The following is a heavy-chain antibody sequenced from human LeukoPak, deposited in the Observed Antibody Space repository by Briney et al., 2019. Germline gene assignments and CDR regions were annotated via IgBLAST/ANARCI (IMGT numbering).Heavy chain of an antibody. J-gene: IGHJ4*01. V-gene: IGHV1-2*02. Sequence: SVTVSCKASGYTFTLYYMHWVRQAPGQGLEGGGWINHNSGGTNYAQKFQGRVTMTRDTSNSPAYMELSGLRADDTALYYCARDRGSPSYYDYWGEATLVTVSS. D-gene: IGHD6-13*01. CDR1: GYTFTLYY. CDR3: ARDRGSPSYYDY. CDR2: INHNSGGT.